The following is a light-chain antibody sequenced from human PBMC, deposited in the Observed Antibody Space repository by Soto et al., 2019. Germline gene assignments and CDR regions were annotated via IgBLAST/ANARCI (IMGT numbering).Light chain of an antibody. Sequence: DIPMTQSPSSVSASVGDRVTITCRASQGISRWLAWYQQKPGKAPKLLIYTATSLQSGVPSRFSGSGSGTDFTLTISSLQPEDFATYYCQQANSFPWTFGQGTRVDIK. CDR3: QQANSFPWT. CDR1: QGISRW. V-gene: IGKV1-12*01. J-gene: IGKJ1*01. CDR2: TAT.